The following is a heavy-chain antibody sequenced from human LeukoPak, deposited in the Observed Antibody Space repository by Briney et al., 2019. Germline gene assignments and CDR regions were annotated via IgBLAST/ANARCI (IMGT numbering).Heavy chain of an antibody. CDR3: ARGGGYYYMDV. J-gene: IGHJ6*03. V-gene: IGHV4-39*07. D-gene: IGHD3-10*01. CDR2: IYYSGST. Sequence: SETLSLTCTVSGDSISSSYYYWGWIRQPPGKGLECIGSIYYSGSTYYNPSLKSRVTISVDTSKNQFSLKLSSVTAADTAVYYCARGGGYYYMDVWGKGTTVTVSS. CDR1: GDSISSSYYY.